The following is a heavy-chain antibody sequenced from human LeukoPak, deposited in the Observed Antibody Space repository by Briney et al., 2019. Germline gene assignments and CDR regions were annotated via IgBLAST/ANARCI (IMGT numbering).Heavy chain of an antibody. CDR2: IKQDGSEK. V-gene: IGHV3-7*01. J-gene: IGHJ6*03. D-gene: IGHD6-13*01. CDR3: ARVRQQLVRLLGRDTTYYYYYYMDV. CDR1: GFTFSSYW. Sequence: GGSLRLSRAASGFTFSSYWMSWVRQAPGKGLEWVANIKQDGSEKYYVDSVKGRFTISRDNAKNSLYLQMNSLRAEDTAVYYCARVRQQLVRLLGRDTTYYYYYYMDVWGKGTTVTVSS.